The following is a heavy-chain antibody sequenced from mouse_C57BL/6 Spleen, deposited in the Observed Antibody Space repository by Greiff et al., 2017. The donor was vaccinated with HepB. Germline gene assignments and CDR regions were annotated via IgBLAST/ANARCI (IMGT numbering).Heavy chain of an antibody. CDR2: ISDGGSYT. CDR3: ARDGYYYFDY. J-gene: IGHJ2*01. D-gene: IGHD2-3*01. V-gene: IGHV5-4*01. Sequence: EVQGVESGGGLVKPGGSLKLSCAASGFTFSSYAMSWVRQTPEKRLEWVATISDGGSYTYYPDNVKGRFTISRDNAKNNLYLQMSHLKSEDTAMYYCARDGYYYFDYWGHGTTLTVSS. CDR1: GFTFSSYA.